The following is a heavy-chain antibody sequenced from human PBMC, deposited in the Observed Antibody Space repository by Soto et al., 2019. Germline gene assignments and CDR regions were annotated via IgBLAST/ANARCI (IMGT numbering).Heavy chain of an antibody. CDR3: ARERGTHRWGEARTYYYYGMDV. J-gene: IGHJ6*02. Sequence: EVQLVESGGGLVQPGGSLRLSCAASGFTFSSYWMSWVRQAPGKGLEWVANIKQDGSEKYYVDSVKGRFTISRDNAKNSLYLQMNSLRAEDTAVYYCARERGTHRWGEARTYYYYGMDVWGQGTTVTVSS. CDR2: IKQDGSEK. CDR1: GFTFSSYW. V-gene: IGHV3-7*01. D-gene: IGHD3-16*01.